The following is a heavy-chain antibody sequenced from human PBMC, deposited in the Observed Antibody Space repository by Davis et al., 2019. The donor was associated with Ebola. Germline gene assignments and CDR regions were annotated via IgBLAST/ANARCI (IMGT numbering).Heavy chain of an antibody. CDR2: IYYSGST. CDR3: ARRGYYYDSSGYYGVYFDY. D-gene: IGHD3-22*01. Sequence: SETLSLTCTVSGGSISSHYWSWIRQPPGKGLEWIGYIYYSGSTNYNPSLKSRVTISVDTSKNQFSLKLSSVTAADTAVYYCARRGYYYDSSGYYGVYFDYWGQGTLVTVSS. CDR1: GGSISSHY. V-gene: IGHV4-59*11. J-gene: IGHJ4*02.